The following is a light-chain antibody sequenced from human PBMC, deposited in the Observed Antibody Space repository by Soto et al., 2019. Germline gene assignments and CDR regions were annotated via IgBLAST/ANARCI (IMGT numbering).Light chain of an antibody. CDR2: AAS. V-gene: IGKV1-12*01. Sequence: DIKMSQFPSSVSAHVGGRVTITCRASQGISSWLAWYQQKPGKAPKLLIYAASSLQSGVPSRFSGSGSGTEFTLTLSSLQPEDFATYYCQQVNSFPSTFGQGTLLEI. CDR3: QQVNSFPST. J-gene: IGKJ5*01. CDR1: QGISSW.